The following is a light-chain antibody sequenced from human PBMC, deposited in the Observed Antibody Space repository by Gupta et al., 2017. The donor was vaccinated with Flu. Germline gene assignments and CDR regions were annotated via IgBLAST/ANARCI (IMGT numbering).Light chain of an antibody. V-gene: IGKV1-39*01. CDR2: AAS. Sequence: DIEMTQSPSSLSASVGDRVTITCRASQNIGNYLNWYQQKPGRAPNLLIYAASSLQAGVPSRFSGSGSGTDFTLTISRLQPEDFASYYCQQTYSTIWTFGQGTKVDI. J-gene: IGKJ1*01. CDR1: QNIGNY. CDR3: QQTYSTIWT.